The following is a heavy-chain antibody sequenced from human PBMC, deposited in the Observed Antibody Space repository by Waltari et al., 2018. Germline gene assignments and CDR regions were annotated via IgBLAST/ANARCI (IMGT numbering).Heavy chain of an antibody. CDR3: TRHDSGGWYYFDY. Sequence: EVQLVESGGGLVQPGGSLKLSCAASGFIFSDSAMHWVRQAPGKGFEWLGRIRRKGNKYATSYAASVKCRFTISRDDSKNTAYLQMRSLKTEDTAVYYCTRHDSGGWYYFDYWGQGTLVTASS. CDR1: GFIFSDSA. V-gene: IGHV3-73*01. D-gene: IGHD3-22*01. CDR2: IRRKGNKYAT. J-gene: IGHJ4*02.